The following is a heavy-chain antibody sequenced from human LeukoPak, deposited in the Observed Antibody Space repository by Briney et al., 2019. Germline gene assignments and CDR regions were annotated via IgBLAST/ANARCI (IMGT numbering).Heavy chain of an antibody. J-gene: IGHJ6*02. D-gene: IGHD3-3*01. V-gene: IGHV3-23*01. CDR2: ISGTGDT. Sequence: PGGSLRLSCAASGFTFTSIAMSWVRQAPGRGLDWVSTISGTGDTYYADSVKGRFTFSRDNSKNTLYLQMSSLRAEDTAVYYCASGPLLAINDFWRAGMDVWGQGTTVTVSS. CDR3: ASGPLLAINDFWRAGMDV. CDR1: GFTFTSIA.